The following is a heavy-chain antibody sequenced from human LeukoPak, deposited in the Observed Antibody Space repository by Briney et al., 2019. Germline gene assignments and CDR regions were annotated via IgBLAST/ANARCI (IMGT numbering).Heavy chain of an antibody. Sequence: SETLSLTCSVSGGSISSCYWSWIRQSPGKGLEWIGYMFYNGNPNYNPSLKSRVTISIDTSKNQFSLKLSSVTAADTAVYYCARQVWELRTNCFDPWGQGTLVTVSS. CDR3: ARQVWELRTNCFDP. J-gene: IGHJ5*02. CDR1: GGSISSCY. V-gene: IGHV4-59*08. CDR2: MFYNGNP. D-gene: IGHD1-26*01.